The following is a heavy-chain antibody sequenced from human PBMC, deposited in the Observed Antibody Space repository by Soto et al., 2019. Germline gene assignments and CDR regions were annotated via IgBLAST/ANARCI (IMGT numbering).Heavy chain of an antibody. Sequence: PSETLSLTCTVSGGSISSGGYYWSWIRQHPGKGLEWIGYIYYGGSTYYNPSLKSRPTISGDTSKNQFSLKLSSVTAADTAVYYCARGGYYYENSGQKDYDYWGQGIMVTVSS. D-gene: IGHD3-22*01. V-gene: IGHV4-31*03. J-gene: IGHJ4*01. CDR1: GGSISSGGYY. CDR2: IYYGGST. CDR3: ARGGYYYENSGQKDYDY.